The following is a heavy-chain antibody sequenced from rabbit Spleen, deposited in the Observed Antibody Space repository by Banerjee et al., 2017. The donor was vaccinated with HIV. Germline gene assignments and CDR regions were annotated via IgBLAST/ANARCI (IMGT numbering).Heavy chain of an antibody. CDR3: VRDYKFYFNL. CDR2: IDPIFSST. D-gene: IGHD1-1*01. V-gene: IGHV1S7*01. J-gene: IGHJ4*01. Sequence: QVKETGGGLVQPGGSLTLSCKASGFDFRRYYLSWVRQAPGKGLEWIGYIDPIFSSTHYATWVNGRFTISSHNAQNTLYLQLNSLTAADTATYFCVRDYKFYFNLWGPGTLVTVS. CDR1: GFDFRRYY.